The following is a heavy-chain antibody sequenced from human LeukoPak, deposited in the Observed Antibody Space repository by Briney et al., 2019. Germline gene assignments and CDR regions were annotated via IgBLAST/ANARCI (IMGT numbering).Heavy chain of an antibody. V-gene: IGHV1-69*04. D-gene: IGHD3-22*01. CDR2: IIPILGIA. J-gene: IGHJ4*02. CDR1: GGTFSSYA. CDR3: ARAPSYYYDSSGYSFDY. Sequence: ASVKVSCKASGGTFSSYAISWVRQAPGQGLEWVGRIIPILGIANYAQKFQGRVTITADKSTSTAYMELSSLRSEDTAVYYCARAPSYYYDSSGYSFDYWGQGTLVTVSS.